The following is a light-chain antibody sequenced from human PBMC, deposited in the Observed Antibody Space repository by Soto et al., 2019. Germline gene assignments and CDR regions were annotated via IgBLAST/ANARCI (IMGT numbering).Light chain of an antibody. Sequence: EVVMTQSPGTLSLSPGERATLSCRASQTVGSSFLAWFQHKPGQAPRLLIYGASTRATGIPDRFSGSGSGTDFTLTISRLEPEDFAVYYCHQYGSSQTFGQGTKGISN. J-gene: IGKJ1*01. V-gene: IGKV3-20*01. CDR2: GAS. CDR1: QTVGSSF. CDR3: HQYGSSQT.